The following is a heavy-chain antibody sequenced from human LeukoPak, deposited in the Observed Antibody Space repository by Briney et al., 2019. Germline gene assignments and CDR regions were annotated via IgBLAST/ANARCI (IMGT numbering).Heavy chain of an antibody. J-gene: IGHJ4*02. D-gene: IGHD6-13*01. CDR1: GYTFTDYA. V-gene: IGHV1-3*03. CDR3: ARASSSWYYFDY. Sequence: ASVKVSCKASGYTFTDYALHWVRQAPGQSLEWMGWITTGRGDTQYSQAFQRRITITRDKSASTVSMDLSALRAEDTAVYYCARASSSWYYFDYWGQGTLVTVSS. CDR2: ITTGRGDT.